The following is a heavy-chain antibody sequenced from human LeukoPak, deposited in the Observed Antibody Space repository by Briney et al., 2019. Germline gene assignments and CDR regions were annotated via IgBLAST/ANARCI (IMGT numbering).Heavy chain of an antibody. D-gene: IGHD1-26*01. CDR3: ARGHSLRGFDY. CDR1: GYACIGYC. J-gene: IGHJ4*02. CDR2: INPNRGDT. Sequence: ASVIVSCTASGYACIGYCVHWVRPAPGQGLEWMGWINPNRGDTDYAQRFQDRVTMTRDTSITTAYMELSRLRSDDTAIYYCARGHSLRGFDYWGQGTLVTVSS. V-gene: IGHV1-2*02.